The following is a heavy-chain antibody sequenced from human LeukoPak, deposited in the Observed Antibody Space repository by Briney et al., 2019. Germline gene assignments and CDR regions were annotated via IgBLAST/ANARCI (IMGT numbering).Heavy chain of an antibody. V-gene: IGHV4-59*01. CDR2: IYYSGST. J-gene: IGHJ4*02. Sequence: SETLSLTCTVSDGSISSYYWSWIRQPPGKGLEWIGYIYYSGSTNYNPSLKSRVTISVDTSKNQFSLKLSSVTAADTAVYYCARVSLFRITIFGVVRQAFDYWGQGTLVTVSS. CDR3: ARVSLFRITIFGVVRQAFDY. CDR1: DGSISSYY. D-gene: IGHD3-3*01.